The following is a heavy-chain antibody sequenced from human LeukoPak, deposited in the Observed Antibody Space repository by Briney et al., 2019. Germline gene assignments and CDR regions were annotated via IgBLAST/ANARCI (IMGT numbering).Heavy chain of an antibody. Sequence: GASVKVSCKASGGTFSSYAISWVRQAPGQGLEWMGGIIPIFGTANYAQKFQGRLTITADESTSTAYMELSSLRSEDTAVYYCARSNGGSSWSLFDPWGQGTLVTVSS. CDR2: IIPIFGTA. D-gene: IGHD6-13*01. V-gene: IGHV1-69*13. J-gene: IGHJ5*02. CDR3: ARSNGGSSWSLFDP. CDR1: GGTFSSYA.